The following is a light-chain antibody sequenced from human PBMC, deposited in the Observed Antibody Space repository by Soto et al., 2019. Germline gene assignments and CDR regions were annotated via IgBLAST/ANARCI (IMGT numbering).Light chain of an antibody. CDR3: QQRSNWPLT. CDR2: DAS. J-gene: IGKJ4*01. V-gene: IGKV3-11*01. Sequence: EIVLTQSPGTLSLSPGERATLSCRASQTVNNNYVAWYQQKPGQAPRLLIYDASNRATGIPARFSGSGSGTDFTLTISSLEPEDFAVYYCQQRSNWPLTFGGGTRWIS. CDR1: QTVNNNY.